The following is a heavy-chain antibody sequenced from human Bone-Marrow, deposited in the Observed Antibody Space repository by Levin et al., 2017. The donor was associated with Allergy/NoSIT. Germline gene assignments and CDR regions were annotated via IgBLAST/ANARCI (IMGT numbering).Heavy chain of an antibody. CDR1: GFTLSTYA. J-gene: IGHJ4*02. V-gene: IGHV3-23*01. D-gene: IGHD5-24*01. CDR3: ARGFGRDGERGFDY. CDR2: SGVLGQI. Sequence: GGSLRLSCVASGFTLSTYAMAWVRQAPGKGLEWVSGSGVLGQIHYANSVKGRFTISRDNFKNTLYLQMNSLRDEDTALYYCARGFGRDGERGFDYWGQGALVTVAS.